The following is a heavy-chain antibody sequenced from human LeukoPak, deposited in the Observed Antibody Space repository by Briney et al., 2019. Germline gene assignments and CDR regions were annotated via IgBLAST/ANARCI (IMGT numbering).Heavy chain of an antibody. D-gene: IGHD2-15*01. J-gene: IGHJ4*02. V-gene: IGHV1-2*06. CDR1: GYTFTSYY. CDR3: ARVRLPYCSGGSCYLGVPFDY. CDR2: INPNSGGT. Sequence: ASVKVSCKASGYTFTSYYMHWVRQAPGQGLEWMGRINPNSGGTNYAQKFQGRVTMTRDTSISTAYMELSRLRSDDTAVYYCARVRLPYCSGGSCYLGVPFDYWGQGTLVTVSS.